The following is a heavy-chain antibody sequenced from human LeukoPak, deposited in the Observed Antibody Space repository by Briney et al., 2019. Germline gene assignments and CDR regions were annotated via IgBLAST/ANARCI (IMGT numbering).Heavy chain of an antibody. D-gene: IGHD5-24*01. CDR1: GFTFSSYS. Sequence: GGSLRLSCAASGFTFSSYSMNWVRQAPGKGLEWVSAISGSGGSTYYADSVKGRFTISRDNSKHTLFLQMNSLRAEDTAVYYCAKVRVMATITSDGFDYWGQGTLVTVSS. V-gene: IGHV3-23*01. CDR2: ISGSGGST. J-gene: IGHJ4*02. CDR3: AKVRVMATITSDGFDY.